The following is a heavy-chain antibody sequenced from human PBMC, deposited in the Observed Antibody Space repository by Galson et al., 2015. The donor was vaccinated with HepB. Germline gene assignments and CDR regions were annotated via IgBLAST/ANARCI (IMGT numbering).Heavy chain of an antibody. J-gene: IGHJ4*02. CDR3: ATDEPNVHYLWSGYS. CDR2: FDPEDGET. CDR1: GYTLTELS. D-gene: IGHD3-3*01. V-gene: IGHV1-24*01. Sequence: SVKVSCKVSGYTLTELSMHWVRQAPGKGLEWMGGFDPEDGETIYAQKFQGRVTMTEDTSTDTAHMELSSLRSEDTAVYYCATDEPNVHYLWSGYSWGQGTLVTVSS.